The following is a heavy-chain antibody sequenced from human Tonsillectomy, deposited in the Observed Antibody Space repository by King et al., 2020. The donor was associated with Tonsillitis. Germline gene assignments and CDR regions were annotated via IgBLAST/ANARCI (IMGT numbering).Heavy chain of an antibody. D-gene: IGHD2-15*01. CDR2: ISYDGSNK. V-gene: IGHV3-30*04. J-gene: IGHJ6*02. CDR3: ARDVVGYCSAGSCYSYYGMDV. Sequence: VQLVESGGGVVQPGRSLRLSCAASGFIFSSYTMHWVRQAPGKGLEWVTLISYDGSNKYYADSVKGRFTISRDNSNNTVFLQMSSLRTEDTAVYYCARDVVGYCSAGSCYSYYGMDVWGQGTTVTVPS. CDR1: GFIFSSYT.